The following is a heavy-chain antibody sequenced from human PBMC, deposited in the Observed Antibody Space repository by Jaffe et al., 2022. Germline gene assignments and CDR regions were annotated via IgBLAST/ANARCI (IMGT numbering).Heavy chain of an antibody. CDR2: IYYSGST. CDR3: ARGPRLGYCSGGSCYSTPIPFDY. D-gene: IGHD2-15*01. J-gene: IGHJ4*02. V-gene: IGHV4-59*01. Sequence: QVQLQESGPGLVKPSETLSLTCTVSGGSISSYYWSWIRQPPGKGLEWIGYIYYSGSTNYNPSLKSRVTISVDTSKNQFSLKLSSVTAADTAVYYCARGPRLGYCSGGSCYSTPIPFDYWGQGTLVTVSS. CDR1: GGSISSYY.